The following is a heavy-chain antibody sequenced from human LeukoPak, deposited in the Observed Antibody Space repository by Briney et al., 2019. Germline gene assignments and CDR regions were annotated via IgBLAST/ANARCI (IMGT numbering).Heavy chain of an antibody. Sequence: ASVKVSCKVSGYTLTELSMHWVRQAPGKGLEWMGGFDPEDGETIYAQKFQGRVTMTEDTSTDTAYMELSSLRSEDTAVYYCARARYYDYVWGSYRPYYFDYWGQGTLVTVSS. D-gene: IGHD3-16*02. CDR2: FDPEDGET. V-gene: IGHV1-24*01. CDR1: GYTLTELS. J-gene: IGHJ4*02. CDR3: ARARYYDYVWGSYRPYYFDY.